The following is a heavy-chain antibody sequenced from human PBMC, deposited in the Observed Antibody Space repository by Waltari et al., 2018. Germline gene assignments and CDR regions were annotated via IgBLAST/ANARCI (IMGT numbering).Heavy chain of an antibody. CDR1: RGSISTYY. D-gene: IGHD5-18*01. Sequence: QVQLQESGSGLLKPSETLSLTCAVSRGSISTYYWSWIRQPPGKGLEWIGHIHYSGTTKYNPPLESRVTISLDPSKNQFSLKLSSVTAADTAVYYCARSRVTARFYYYYMDVWGRGTTDAVSS. CDR2: IHYSGTT. CDR3: ARSRVTARFYYYYMDV. J-gene: IGHJ6*03. V-gene: IGHV4-59*01.